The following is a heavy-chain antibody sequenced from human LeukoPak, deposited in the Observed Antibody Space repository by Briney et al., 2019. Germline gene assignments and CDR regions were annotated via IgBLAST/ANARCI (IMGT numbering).Heavy chain of an antibody. CDR2: IYTSGST. CDR1: GGSISSYY. Sequence: PSETLSLTCTVSGGSISSYYWSWIRQPAGKGLEWIGRIYTSGSTNYNPSLKSRVTISVDTSKNQFSLKLSSVTAADTAVYYCARDREYYNILTGYYYYYMDVWGKGTTVTISS. D-gene: IGHD3-9*01. V-gene: IGHV4-4*07. CDR3: ARDREYYNILTGYYYYYMDV. J-gene: IGHJ6*03.